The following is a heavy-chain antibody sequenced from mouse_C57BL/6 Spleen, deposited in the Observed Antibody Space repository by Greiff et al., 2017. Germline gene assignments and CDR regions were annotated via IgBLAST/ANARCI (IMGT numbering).Heavy chain of an antibody. CDR2: IYPRSGNT. Sequence: QVQLKESGAELARPGASVKLSCKASGYTFTSYGISWVKQRTGQGLEWIGEIYPRSGNTYYNEKFKGKATLTADKSSSTAYMELRSLTSEDSAVYFCASEDYSNWYFDVWGTGTTVTVSS. CDR3: ASEDYSNWYFDV. V-gene: IGHV1-81*01. J-gene: IGHJ1*03. CDR1: GYTFTSYG. D-gene: IGHD2-5*01.